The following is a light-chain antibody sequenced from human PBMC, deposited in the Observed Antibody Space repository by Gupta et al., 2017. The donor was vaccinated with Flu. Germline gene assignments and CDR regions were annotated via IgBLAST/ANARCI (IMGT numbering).Light chain of an antibody. CDR2: GSS. CDR3: QQYNYWPPMYT. V-gene: IGKV3-15*01. Sequence: APLSCRASRRVCSNLALYQQKPDQAPGLLIYGSSIRATGIPARFSVSGSGTEFTLTISSLQSEDFAVYCCQQYNYWPPMYTFGQGTKLEIK. J-gene: IGKJ2*01. CDR1: RRVCSN.